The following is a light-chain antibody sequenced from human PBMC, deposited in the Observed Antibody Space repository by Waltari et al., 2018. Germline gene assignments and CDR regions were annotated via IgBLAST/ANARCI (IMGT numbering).Light chain of an antibody. J-gene: IGKJ2*01. Sequence: DIQMTQSPSTLSASVGDRVIIPCRASQSINTWLAWYQQKPGKAPKLLIYDVSSLESGVPSRFSGGGSETEFTLTISSLQPDDFATYYCQQYHSYPNTFGQGTKLEIK. CDR3: QQYHSYPNT. CDR1: QSINTW. CDR2: DVS. V-gene: IGKV1-5*01.